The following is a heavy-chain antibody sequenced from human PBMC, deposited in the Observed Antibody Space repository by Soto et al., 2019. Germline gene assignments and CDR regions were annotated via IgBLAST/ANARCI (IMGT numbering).Heavy chain of an antibody. CDR2: IYYSGST. CDR3: ATDARAEDGNGI. CDR1: GGSISSGGYY. V-gene: IGHV4-31*03. Sequence: PSKTLSLTCTVSGGSISSGGYYWSWIRQHPGKGLGWIGYIYYSGSTYYNPSLKSRVTISVDTSKNQFSLKLSSVTAADTAVYYWATDARAEDGNGIWGQGTLVTVSS. D-gene: IGHD6-13*01. J-gene: IGHJ4*02.